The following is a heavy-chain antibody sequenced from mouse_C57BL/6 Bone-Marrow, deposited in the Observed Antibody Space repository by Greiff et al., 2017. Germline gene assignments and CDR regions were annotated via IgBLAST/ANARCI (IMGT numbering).Heavy chain of an antibody. J-gene: IGHJ4*01. CDR3: AKCLLWLRRYYYAMDY. Sequence: EVQLQQSGPELVKPGASVKMSCKASGYTFTDYNMHWVKQSHGKSLEWIGYINPNNGGTSYNQKFKGKATLTVNKSSSTAYMELRRLTSEDSAVYYCAKCLLWLRRYYYAMDYWGQGTSVTVSS. CDR1: GYTFTDYN. CDR2: INPNNGGT. D-gene: IGHD2-2*01. V-gene: IGHV1-22*01.